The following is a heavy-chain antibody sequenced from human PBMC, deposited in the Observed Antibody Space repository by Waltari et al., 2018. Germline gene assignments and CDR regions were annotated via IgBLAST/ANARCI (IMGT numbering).Heavy chain of an antibody. V-gene: IGHV4-38-2*02. CDR3: AQEGDFRAGLFDS. CDR1: GHSFNNEFY. CDR2: VYHTGNT. D-gene: IGHD1-26*01. Sequence: HLQESGPGLMSSSETLSPTCTVSGHSFNNEFYWAWIRQSPGGALEWIASVYHTGNTHYNSSLKSRVSISTDMSTQQFFLTLTHVTAADTAVYYCAQEGDFRAGLFDSWGQGTLVTVSS. J-gene: IGHJ4*02.